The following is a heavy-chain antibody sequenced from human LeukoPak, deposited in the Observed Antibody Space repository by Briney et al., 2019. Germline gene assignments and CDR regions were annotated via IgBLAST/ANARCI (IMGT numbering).Heavy chain of an antibody. V-gene: IGHV3-21*01. CDR2: ISGDLRYI. CDR3: ARDGLPAARDI. CDR1: GFSFSSYS. Sequence: PGGSLRLSCAASGFSFSSYSVNWVRQAPGKGLEWVSSISGDLRYISYADSVKGRFTISRDNAKTSVFLQMNSLRAEDTAVYYCARDGLPAARDIWGQGTMVTVSS. D-gene: IGHD6-6*01. J-gene: IGHJ3*02.